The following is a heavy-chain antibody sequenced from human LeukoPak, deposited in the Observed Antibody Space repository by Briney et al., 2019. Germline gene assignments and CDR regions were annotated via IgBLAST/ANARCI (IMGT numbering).Heavy chain of an antibody. CDR1: GFTFSSYW. D-gene: IGHD1-14*01. Sequence: GGSLRLSCAASGFTFSSYWMHWVRQAPGKGLAWVSRINSDGSSTSYADSVKGRFTISRDNAKNTLYLQMNTLRVEDTAVYYCATGQGHGMDVWGQGTTVTVSS. CDR3: ATGQGHGMDV. CDR2: INSDGSST. V-gene: IGHV3-74*01. J-gene: IGHJ6*02.